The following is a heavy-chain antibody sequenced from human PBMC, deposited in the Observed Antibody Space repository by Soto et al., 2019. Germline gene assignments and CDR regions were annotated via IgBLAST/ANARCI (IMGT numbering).Heavy chain of an antibody. Sequence: SVKVSCKASGLTFTSSAVQWVRQARGQRLEWIGWIVVGSGSTNYAQKFQERVTITRDMSTSTAYMELSSLRSEDTAVYYCAADPYYYDSSDYYSFDSWGQGTPVTVSS. CDR3: AADPYYYDSSDYYSFDS. J-gene: IGHJ5*01. D-gene: IGHD3-22*01. CDR1: GLTFTSSA. CDR2: IVVGSGST. V-gene: IGHV1-58*01.